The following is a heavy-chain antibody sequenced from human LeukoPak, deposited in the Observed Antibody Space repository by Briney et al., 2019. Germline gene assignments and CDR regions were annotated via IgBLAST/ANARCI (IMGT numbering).Heavy chain of an antibody. D-gene: IGHD4-17*01. CDR3: ARAPVRFQYYYYGMDV. CDR1: GGSFSGYY. Sequence: SETLSLTCAVYGGSFSGYYWSWIRQPPGKGLEWIGEINHSGSTNYNPSLKSRVTISVDTSKNQFSLKLSSVTAADTAVYYCARAPVRFQYYYYGMDVWGQGTTVTVSS. J-gene: IGHJ6*02. CDR2: INHSGST. V-gene: IGHV4-34*01.